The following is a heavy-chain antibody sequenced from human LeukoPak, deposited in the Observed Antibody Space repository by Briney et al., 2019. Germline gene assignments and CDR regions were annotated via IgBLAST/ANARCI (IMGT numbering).Heavy chain of an antibody. Sequence: GASVKVSCKASGYTFTGYSIHWVRQAPGQGLEYMGWINPNIGSTNFVQKFQGRVTMTRDTSISTAYMELSRLRSDDTAVYYCAREPYDMMTGYSAPYWYFYGWGRGTLVTAS. V-gene: IGHV1-2*02. CDR1: GYTFTGYS. CDR3: AREPYDMMTGYSAPYWYFYG. CDR2: INPNIGST. D-gene: IGHD3-9*01. J-gene: IGHJ2*01.